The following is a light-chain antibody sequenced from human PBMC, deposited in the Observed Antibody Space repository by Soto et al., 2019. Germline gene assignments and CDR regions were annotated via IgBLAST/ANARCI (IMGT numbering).Light chain of an antibody. CDR1: SSDVGGYNY. J-gene: IGLJ1*01. CDR2: DVS. V-gene: IGLV2-8*01. Sequence: QSVLTQPPSASGSPGQSVTISCTGTSSDVGGYNYVSWYQQHPGKAPKLMIYDVSKRPSGVPDRFSGSKSGNTASLTVSGLQAEDEADYYCSSYADTNIHHVFGPGTKVTVL. CDR3: SSYADTNIHHV.